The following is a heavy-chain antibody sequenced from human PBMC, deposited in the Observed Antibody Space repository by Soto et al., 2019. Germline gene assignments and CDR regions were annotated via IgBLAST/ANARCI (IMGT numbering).Heavy chain of an antibody. D-gene: IGHD3-3*01. V-gene: IGHV4-31*03. Sequence: PSETLSLTCTVSGGSISSGGYYWSWIRQHPGKGLEWIGYIYYSGSTYYNPSLKSRVTISVDTSKNQFSLKLSSVTAADTAVYYCASTDYDSWSGIEVPEYFQHWGQGTLVTVSS. J-gene: IGHJ1*01. CDR3: ASTDYDSWSGIEVPEYFQH. CDR1: GGSISSGGYY. CDR2: IYYSGST.